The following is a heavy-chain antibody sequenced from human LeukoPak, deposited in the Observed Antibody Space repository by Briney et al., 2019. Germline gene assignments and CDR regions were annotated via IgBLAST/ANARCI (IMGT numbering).Heavy chain of an antibody. Sequence: GGSLILSCVASGFTFSNYWMTWVRQAPGKGLEWVANIKQDGSERNYVDSVKGRFTISRDNARNSLYLQMNSLRAEDTAVYYCASDRGWGQGTLVTVSS. CDR1: GFTFSNYW. CDR3: ASDRG. V-gene: IGHV3-7*05. D-gene: IGHD1-26*01. J-gene: IGHJ4*02. CDR2: IKQDGSER.